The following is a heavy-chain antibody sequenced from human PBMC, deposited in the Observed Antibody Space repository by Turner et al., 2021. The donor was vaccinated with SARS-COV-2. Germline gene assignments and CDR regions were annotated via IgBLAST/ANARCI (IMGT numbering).Heavy chain of an antibody. J-gene: IGHJ4*02. CDR2: IFSSRST. CDR1: GGSITSSTYY. D-gene: IGHD2-2*01. CDR3: ARSYHTYYFDY. V-gene: IGHV4-39*01. Sequence: QLQLQESGPGLVKPSETLSLTCTVSGGSITSSTYYWGWIRQPPGEGLDGIGSIFSSRSTYYKPSLKSRVTISVDTSKNQFSLKLTSVTAAETAVYYCARSYHTYYFDYWGQGTLGTVSS.